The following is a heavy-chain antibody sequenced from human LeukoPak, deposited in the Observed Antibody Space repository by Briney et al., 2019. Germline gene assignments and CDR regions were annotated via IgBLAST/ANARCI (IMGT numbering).Heavy chain of an antibody. CDR2: ISAYNGDT. J-gene: IGHJ3*02. D-gene: IGHD4-17*01. CDR1: GYTVTAYG. CDR3: AKSHDDYGDSFDAFDI. V-gene: IGHV1-18*01. Sequence: GASVKVSCKASGYTVTAYGVAWVRQAPGQGLEWIGWISAYNGDTDYAQNFQGRVTMTTDTSSSTAYMELRSLRSDDTALYYCAKSHDDYGDSFDAFDIWGQGTMVTASS.